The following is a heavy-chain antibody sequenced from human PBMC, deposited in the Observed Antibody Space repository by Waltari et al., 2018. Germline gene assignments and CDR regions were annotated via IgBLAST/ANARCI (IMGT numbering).Heavy chain of an antibody. J-gene: IGHJ3*02. D-gene: IGHD3-22*01. CDR3: ARHYVDYDSDAFDI. Sequence: QLQLQESGPGLVKPSETLSLTCTVSGGSIRSSSYYWGWIRQPPWKGLEWIWSIYYSGISYYNLSVRRRVTVSVDTAKTQFSLTLSSVTAAVTAVLYCARHYVDYDSDAFDIFGQGTLVTVSS. V-gene: IGHV4-39*01. CDR1: GGSIRSSSYY. CDR2: IYYSGIS.